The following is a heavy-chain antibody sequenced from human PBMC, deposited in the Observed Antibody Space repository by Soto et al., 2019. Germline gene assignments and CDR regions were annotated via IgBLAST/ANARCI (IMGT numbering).Heavy chain of an antibody. CDR3: AREERAAAGTGGMDV. CDR1: GGSISSYY. Sequence: LSLTCTVSGGSISSYYWSWIRQPPGKGLEWIGYIYYSGSTNYNPSLKSRVTISVDTSKNQFSLKLSSVTAADTAVYYCAREERAAAGTGGMDVWGQGTTVTVSS. CDR2: IYYSGST. V-gene: IGHV4-59*01. J-gene: IGHJ6*02. D-gene: IGHD6-13*01.